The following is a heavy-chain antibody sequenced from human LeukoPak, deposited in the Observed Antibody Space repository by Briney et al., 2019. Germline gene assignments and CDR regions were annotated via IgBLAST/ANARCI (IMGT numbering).Heavy chain of an antibody. V-gene: IGHV3-21*01. CDR1: GFTFSTYS. CDR3: ARDGQWLVADYYYYYGMDV. CDR2: ISSSSSYI. D-gene: IGHD6-19*01. Sequence: GGSLRLSCAASGFTFSTYSMSWVRQAPGKGLEWVSSISSSSSYIYYADSVKGRFTISRDNAKNSLYLQMNSLRAEDTAVYYCARDGQWLVADYYYYYGMDVWGQGTTVTVSS. J-gene: IGHJ6*02.